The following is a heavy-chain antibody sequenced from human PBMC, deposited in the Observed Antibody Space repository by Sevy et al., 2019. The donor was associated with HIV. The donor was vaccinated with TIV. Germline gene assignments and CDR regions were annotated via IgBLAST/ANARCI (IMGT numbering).Heavy chain of an antibody. D-gene: IGHD6-13*01. V-gene: IGHV3-7*01. J-gene: IGHJ4*02. CDR3: ARVGVAAAGAIPNL. Sequence: GGSLRLSCAASGFTFSSYWMSWVRQAPGKGLEWVANIKQDGSESYYVDSVRGRFTISRDNANNSLYLQMNSLRAEDTAVYYCARVGVAAAGAIPNLWGQGTLVTVSS. CDR2: IKQDGSES. CDR1: GFTFSSYW.